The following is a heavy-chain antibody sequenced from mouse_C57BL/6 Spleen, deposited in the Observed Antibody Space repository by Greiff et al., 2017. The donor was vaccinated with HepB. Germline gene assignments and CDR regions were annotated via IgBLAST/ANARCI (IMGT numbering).Heavy chain of an antibody. CDR3: AKVYYYGRSYDY. J-gene: IGHJ2*01. CDR1: GFTFSDYG. D-gene: IGHD1-1*01. CDR2: ISSGSSTI. Sequence: DVKLVESGGGLVKPGGSLKLSCAASGFTFSDYGMHWVRQAPEKGLEWVAYISSGSSTIYYADTVKGRFTITRDNAKNTLFLQMTSLRSEDTAMYYCAKVYYYGRSYDYWGQGTTLTVSS. V-gene: IGHV5-17*01.